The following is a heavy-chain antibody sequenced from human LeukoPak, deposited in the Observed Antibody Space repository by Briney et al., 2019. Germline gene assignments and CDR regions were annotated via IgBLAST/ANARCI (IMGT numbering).Heavy chain of an antibody. J-gene: IGHJ4*02. CDR2: TYFRSQWYN. D-gene: IGHD6-13*01. CDR1: GDSVSSNSAT. Sequence: SQTLSLTCAISGDSVSSNSATWNWIRQSPSRGLEWLGRTYFRSQWYNDYAVSVKSRITINPDTSKNQFSLQLNSVTPEDTAVYYCARGWEPYSSSLDYWGQGTLVTVSP. CDR3: ARGWEPYSSSLDY. V-gene: IGHV6-1*01.